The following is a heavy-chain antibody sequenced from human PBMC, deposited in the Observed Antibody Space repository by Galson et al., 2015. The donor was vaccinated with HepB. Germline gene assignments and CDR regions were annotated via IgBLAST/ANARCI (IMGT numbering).Heavy chain of an antibody. D-gene: IGHD2-2*01. J-gene: IGHJ4*02. CDR3: ARGWRSSTNSSDY. Sequence: SVKVSCKASGYTFTSYDINWVRQATGQGLEWMGWMNPNSGNTGYAQKFQGRVTMTRDTSTSTVYMELSSLRSEDTAVYYCARGWRSSTNSSDYWGQGTLVTVSS. V-gene: IGHV1-8*01. CDR2: MNPNSGNT. CDR1: GYTFTSYD.